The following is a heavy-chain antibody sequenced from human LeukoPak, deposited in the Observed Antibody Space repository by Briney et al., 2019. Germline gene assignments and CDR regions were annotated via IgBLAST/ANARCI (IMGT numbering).Heavy chain of an antibody. V-gene: IGHV3-21*01. CDR3: ARDGGGPSYWYFDL. CDR1: GFTFSSYS. D-gene: IGHD3-10*01. Sequence: SGGSLRLSCAASGFTFSSYSMNWVRQAPGKGLEWVSSISSSSSYIYYADSVKGRFTISRDNAKNSLYLQMNSLRAEDTAVYYCARDGGGPSYWYFDLWGRGTLVTVSS. CDR2: ISSSSSYI. J-gene: IGHJ2*01.